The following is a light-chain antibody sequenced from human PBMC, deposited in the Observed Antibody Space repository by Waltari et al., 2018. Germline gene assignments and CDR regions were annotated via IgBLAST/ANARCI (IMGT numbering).Light chain of an antibody. V-gene: IGLV3-1*01. CDR1: KLGDKY. CDR2: QDT. CDR3: QAWDSSTVV. Sequence: LTQPPSVSVSPGQTAIITCSGDKLGDKYACWYQQKPGQSPVVVIYQDTKRPSGIPERFSGSNSGNTATLTISGTQAMDEADYYCQAWDSSTVVFGGGTKLTVL. J-gene: IGLJ2*01.